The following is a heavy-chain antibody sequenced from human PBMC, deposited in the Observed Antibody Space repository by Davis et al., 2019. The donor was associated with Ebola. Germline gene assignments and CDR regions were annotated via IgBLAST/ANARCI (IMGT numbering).Heavy chain of an antibody. CDR1: GFTFDDYA. CDR2: IKQDGGEK. CDR3: ARAVNGNYGKFDY. V-gene: IGHV3-7*01. Sequence: PGGSLRLSCAASGFTFDDYAMHWVRQAPGKGPEWVAIIKQDGGEKYYVDSVKGRFTISRDIAKNTLYLQVNSLRAEDTAAYYCARAVNGNYGKFDYWGQGTLVTVSS. J-gene: IGHJ4*02. D-gene: IGHD1-7*01.